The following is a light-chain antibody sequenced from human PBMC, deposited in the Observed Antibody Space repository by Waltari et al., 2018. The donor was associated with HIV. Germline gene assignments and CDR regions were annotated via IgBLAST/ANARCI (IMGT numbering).Light chain of an antibody. V-gene: IGLV2-14*01. Sequence: QSALTQPASVSGSPGQSFTISCTGTSSDVGGYNSVSWYQQHPGNAPKLIIYEVSKRPSGVSNRFSGSKSGNTASLTISGLQAEDEADYYCSSYTSSSTVVFGGGTKLTVL. CDR3: SSYTSSSTVV. CDR1: SSDVGGYNS. J-gene: IGLJ2*01. CDR2: EVS.